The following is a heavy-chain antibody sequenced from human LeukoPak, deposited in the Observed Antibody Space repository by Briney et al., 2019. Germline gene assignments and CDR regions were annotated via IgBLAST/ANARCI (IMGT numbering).Heavy chain of an antibody. J-gene: IGHJ6*03. V-gene: IGHV3-74*01. CDR1: GFTFSSYR. CDR2: INSDGSST. CDR3: ARDRITIFGVVSEHYMDV. Sequence: GGSLRLSCAASGFTFSSYRMHWVRQAPGKGLVWVSRINSDGSSTSYADSVKGRFTISRDNAKNTLYLQMNSLRAEDTAVYYCARDRITIFGVVSEHYMDVWGKGTTVTVSS. D-gene: IGHD3-3*01.